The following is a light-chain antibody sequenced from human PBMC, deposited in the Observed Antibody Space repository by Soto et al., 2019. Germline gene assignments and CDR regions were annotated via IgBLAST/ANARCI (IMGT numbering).Light chain of an antibody. V-gene: IGKV1-5*03. CDR2: KAS. CDR1: QSISSW. CDR3: QQYNDNWT. J-gene: IGKJ1*01. Sequence: DIQMTQSPSTLSASVGDRVTITCRASQSISSWSAWYQQKPGTAPKLLIYKASTLQTGVPSRFSGSGSGTEFTLTISSLQPDDFATYYCQQYNDNWTFGQGTKVEIK.